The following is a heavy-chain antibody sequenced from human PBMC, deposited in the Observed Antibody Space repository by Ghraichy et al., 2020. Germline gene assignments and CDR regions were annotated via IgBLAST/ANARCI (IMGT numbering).Heavy chain of an antibody. CDR2: IYYSGST. J-gene: IGHJ6*02. CDR3: ASRTAMDLGYYYYGMDV. Sequence: SQTLSLTCTVSGGSISSYYWSWIRQPPGKGLEWIGYIYYSGSTNYNPSLKSRVTISVDTSKNQFSLKLSSVTAADTAVYYCASRTAMDLGYYYYGMDVWGQGTTVTVSS. CDR1: GGSISSYY. V-gene: IGHV4-59*01. D-gene: IGHD5-18*01.